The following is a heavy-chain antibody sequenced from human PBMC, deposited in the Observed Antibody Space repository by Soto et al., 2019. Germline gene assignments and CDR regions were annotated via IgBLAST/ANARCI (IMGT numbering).Heavy chain of an antibody. D-gene: IGHD2-2*02. CDR2: IHYSGST. J-gene: IGHJ5*02. Sequence: SETLSLTCTVSGGSISSGDYYWSWIRQPPGKGLEWIGYIHYSGSTYYNPSLKSRVTISVDTSKNQFSLKLSSVTAADTAVYYCAVVPAAIGYFRFFDPWGQGTLVTVSS. V-gene: IGHV4-30-4*01. CDR3: AVVPAAIGYFRFFDP. CDR1: GGSISSGDYY.